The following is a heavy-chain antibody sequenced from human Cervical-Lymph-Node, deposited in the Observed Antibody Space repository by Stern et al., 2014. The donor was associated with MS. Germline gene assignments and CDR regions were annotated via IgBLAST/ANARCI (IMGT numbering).Heavy chain of an antibody. CDR2: ISADSGAT. D-gene: IGHD2-8*01. CDR3: ARDKMHAFDY. J-gene: IGHJ4*02. CDR1: GYTFTSYG. Sequence: VHLVESGTEVKKHGASLIVSCKASGYTFTSYGISWVRQAPGQGLEWVGWISADSGATKYVQNLRDRITLTRDTSTGTAYMELRTLRYEDTAVYYCARDKMHAFDYWGQGTLVSVSS. V-gene: IGHV1-18*01.